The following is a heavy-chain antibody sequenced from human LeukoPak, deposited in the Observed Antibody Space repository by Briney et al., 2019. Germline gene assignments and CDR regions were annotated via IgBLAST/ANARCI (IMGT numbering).Heavy chain of an antibody. V-gene: IGHV4-38-2*01. J-gene: IGHJ4*02. D-gene: IGHD2-21*02. CDR3: ARGRRYCGGDCYSYFDY. CDR1: GYSISSGYY. CDR2: IYHSGST. Sequence: PSETLSLTCAVSGYSISSGYYWGWIRQPPGKGLEWIGSIYHSGSTYYNPSLKSRVTISVDTSKNQFSLKLSSVTAADTAVYYCARGRRYCGGDCYSYFDYWGQGTLVTVSS.